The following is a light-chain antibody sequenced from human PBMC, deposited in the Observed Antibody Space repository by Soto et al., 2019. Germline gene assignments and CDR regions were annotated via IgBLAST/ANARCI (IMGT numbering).Light chain of an antibody. J-gene: IGKJ1*01. CDR3: QLHTTYPRP. CDR2: SAS. CDR1: QDIGYH. Sequence: DIQMTQSPSAMSAAVGDRVTITCRASQDIGYHLGWFQQKPGKAPKRLIYSASSLDSGDPSRFSATGSGTEFTFTISSLQPEDFATYYCQLHTTYPRPFGQGTKVEVK. V-gene: IGKV1-17*03.